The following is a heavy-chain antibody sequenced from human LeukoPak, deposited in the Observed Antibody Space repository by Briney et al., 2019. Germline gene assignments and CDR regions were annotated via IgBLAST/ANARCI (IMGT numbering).Heavy chain of an antibody. J-gene: IGHJ5*02. CDR2: ISSTGKTI. Sequence: GGSLRLSCAASGFTFSDHYMSWIRQSPRKGLEYISYISSTGKTIYYADSVKGRFTISRDNSKNTLYLQMNSLRAEDTAVYYCAREGLGNWFDPWGQGTLVTVSS. CDR1: GFTFSDHY. CDR3: AREGLGNWFDP. V-gene: IGHV3-11*04. D-gene: IGHD3-16*01.